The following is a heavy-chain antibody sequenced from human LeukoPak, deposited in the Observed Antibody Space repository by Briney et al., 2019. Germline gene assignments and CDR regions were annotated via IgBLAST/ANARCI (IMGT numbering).Heavy chain of an antibody. CDR2: IYYSGST. CDR3: ARSGGSYYDISGYLTRHAFDY. CDR1: GGSISSYY. V-gene: IGHV4-59*01. Sequence: PSETLSLTCTVSGGSISSYYWSWIRQPPGKGLEWIGYIYYSGSTNYNPSLKTRVTISVDTSKNHFSLKLSSVTAADTAVYYCARSGGSYYDISGYLTRHAFDYWGQGTLVTFSS. J-gene: IGHJ4*02. D-gene: IGHD3-22*01.